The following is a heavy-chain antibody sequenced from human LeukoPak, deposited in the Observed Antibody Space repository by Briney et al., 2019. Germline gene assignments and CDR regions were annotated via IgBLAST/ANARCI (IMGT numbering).Heavy chain of an antibody. CDR3: ARLVGWPTSGSSYFDY. J-gene: IGHJ4*02. Sequence: GESLKISCKGSGYSFTSYWIGWVRQMPGKGLEWMGIIYPGDSDTTYSPSFQGQVTISADKSISTAYLQWSSLKASDTAMYYCARLVGWPTSGSSYFDYWGQGNLVTVSS. V-gene: IGHV5-51*01. CDR2: IYPGDSDT. CDR1: GYSFTSYW. D-gene: IGHD3-10*01.